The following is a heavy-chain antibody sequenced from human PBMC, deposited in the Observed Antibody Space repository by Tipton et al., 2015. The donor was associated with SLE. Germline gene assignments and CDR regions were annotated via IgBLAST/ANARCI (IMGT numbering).Heavy chain of an antibody. CDR2: IGTAGDT. CDR3: ARASGGCSGGSCYFDY. Sequence: SLRLSCAASGFTFSSYDMHWVRQATGKGLEWVSAIGTAGDTYYPGSVKGRFTISRENAKNSLYLQMNSLRAGDTAVYYCARASGGCSGGSCYFDYCGQGTLVTVSS. CDR1: GFTFSSYD. J-gene: IGHJ4*02. V-gene: IGHV3-13*01. D-gene: IGHD2-15*01.